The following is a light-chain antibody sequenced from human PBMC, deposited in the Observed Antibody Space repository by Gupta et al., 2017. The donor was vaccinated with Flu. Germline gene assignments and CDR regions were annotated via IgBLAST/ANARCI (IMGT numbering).Light chain of an antibody. CDR1: QNVKNY. J-gene: IGKJ1*01. V-gene: IGKV1-39*01. CDR2: SAS. Sequence: PSSLSASVGDRVTITCRADQNVKNYLNWYQQKQGKAPKLLIYSASTLQSGIPSRFSGSASGTXFTLTIXSLQPEDFATYYCQQSYDTPRTFGXGTKVEIK. CDR3: QQSYDTPRT.